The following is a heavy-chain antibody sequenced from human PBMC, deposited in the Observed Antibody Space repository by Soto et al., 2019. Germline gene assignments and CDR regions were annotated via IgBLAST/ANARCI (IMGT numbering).Heavy chain of an antibody. Sequence: SETLSLTCTVSGGSIHSYSWSWIRQPPGKGLEWIGSIYHFYSGSSTYNPSLKSRVTISVDMSKNQFSLNLNSVTAADTAVYYGARLEQKSNSGSESYYYFAYWGQGT. D-gene: IGHD3-10*01. V-gene: IGHV4-59*08. CDR1: GGSIHSYS. J-gene: IGHJ4*02. CDR3: ARLEQKSNSGSESYYYFAY. CDR2: IYHFYSGSS.